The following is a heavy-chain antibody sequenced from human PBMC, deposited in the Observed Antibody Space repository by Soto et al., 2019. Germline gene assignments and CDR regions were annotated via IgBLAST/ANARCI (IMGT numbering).Heavy chain of an antibody. CDR1: GFSLSNARMG. D-gene: IGHD3-10*01. CDR3: ARILVRGVIRWFDP. Sequence: QVTLKESGPVLVKPTETLTLTCTVSGFSLSNARMGVSWSRQPPGKALEWLAHIFSNDEKSYSTSLKSRLTISKDTSKHQVVLTMTNMDPVDTATYYCARILVRGVIRWFDPWGQGTLVTVSS. J-gene: IGHJ5*02. CDR2: IFSNDEK. V-gene: IGHV2-26*01.